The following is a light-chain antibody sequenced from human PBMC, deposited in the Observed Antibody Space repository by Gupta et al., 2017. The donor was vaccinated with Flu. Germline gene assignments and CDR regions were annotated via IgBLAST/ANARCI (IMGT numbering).Light chain of an antibody. CDR1: QSVSSN. Sequence: SPATLSVSPGERVTRSCRASQSVSSNLDWYQQRPGQAPRLIIYDASNRATGSTDRFSGSGDGTEFTLTSSSRQYEDCAIYYWQQDDDWPSFGGGTTVEIK. CDR2: DAS. J-gene: IGKJ4*01. V-gene: IGKV3-15*01. CDR3: QQDDDWPS.